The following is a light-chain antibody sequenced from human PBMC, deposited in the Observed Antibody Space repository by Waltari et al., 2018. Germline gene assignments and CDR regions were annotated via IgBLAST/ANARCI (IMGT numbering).Light chain of an antibody. CDR3: ATWDSSLSAG. V-gene: IGLV1-51*02. J-gene: IGLJ2*01. CDR2: ENN. CDR1: SSNIGNAY. Sequence: QSVLTQPPSVYAAPGQNVTISCPGSSSNIGNAYVSWYQQLPGTAPKLLIYENNKRPSGIPDRFSGSKSRTTATLGITGLQTGDEADYYCATWDSSLSAGFGGGTKLTVL.